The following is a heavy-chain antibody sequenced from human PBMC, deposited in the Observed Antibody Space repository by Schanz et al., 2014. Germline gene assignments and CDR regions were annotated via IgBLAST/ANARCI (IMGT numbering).Heavy chain of an antibody. CDR1: GFSFDSYN. Sequence: QVQLVESGGGVVQPGRSLRLSCTASGFSFDSYNMNWVRQSPGKGLEWVSIVSHDGFTKHYADSVRGRFTLSRDNSKNTVYLQMNSLRAEDTALYFCATDYSGGGCHIWGQGTMVTVSS. CDR3: ATDYSGGGCHI. J-gene: IGHJ3*02. D-gene: IGHD6-19*01. V-gene: IGHV3-30*03. CDR2: VSHDGFTK.